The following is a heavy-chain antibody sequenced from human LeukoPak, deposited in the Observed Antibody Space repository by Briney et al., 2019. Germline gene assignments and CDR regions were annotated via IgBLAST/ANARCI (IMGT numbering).Heavy chain of an antibody. CDR1: GFTFSSYW. J-gene: IGHJ3*02. CDR2: INSDGSST. CDR3: ARDYSAVAGPDAFDI. Sequence: PGGSLRLSCAASGFTFSSYWMHWVRQAPGKGLVWVSRINSDGSSTSYADSVKGRFTISRDNAKNSLYLQMNSLRDEDTAVYYCARDYSAVAGPDAFDIWGQGTMVTVSS. V-gene: IGHV3-74*01. D-gene: IGHD6-19*01.